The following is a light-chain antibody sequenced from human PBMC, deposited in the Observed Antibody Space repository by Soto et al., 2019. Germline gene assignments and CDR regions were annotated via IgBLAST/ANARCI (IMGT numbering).Light chain of an antibody. CDR3: QQCYMGWT. Sequence: DIQMTQSTSTLSASVGDRVTITGRASQSIGRFLAWYQHRPGKAPKLLIYDASTLESGVPSRFSGTGSGTEFTFSITSLQPEDFGTYYCQQCYMGWTFGQGTKVAIK. J-gene: IGKJ1*01. CDR1: QSIGRF. V-gene: IGKV1-5*01. CDR2: DAS.